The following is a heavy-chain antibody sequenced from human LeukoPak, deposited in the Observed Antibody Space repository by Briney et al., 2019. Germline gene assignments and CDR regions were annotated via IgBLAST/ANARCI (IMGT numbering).Heavy chain of an antibody. CDR3: AKEYSDF. Sequence: GGSLRLSCAASGFTLSGNSMNWVRQAPGKGLEWVSVMYAAGGTYYADSVKGRFTISRDNSKNTLYLQMNSLRAEDTAVYYCAKEYSDFWGQGTLVTVSS. V-gene: IGHV3-53*01. CDR1: GFTLSGNS. CDR2: MYAAGGT. D-gene: IGHD2-15*01. J-gene: IGHJ4*02.